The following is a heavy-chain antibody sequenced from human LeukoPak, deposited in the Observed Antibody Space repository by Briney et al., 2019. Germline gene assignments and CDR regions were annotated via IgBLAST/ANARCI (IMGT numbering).Heavy chain of an antibody. CDR3: ARDSDYDKAPDY. CDR1: GFTFSSHA. D-gene: IGHD3-22*01. V-gene: IGHV3-23*01. CDR2: ISGSGGSP. J-gene: IGHJ4*02. Sequence: PGGSLRLSCAGSGFTFSSHAMSWVRQTPGKGLEWISLISGSGGSPYYADSVKGRFTISRDNAKNSLYLQMNSLRAEDTAVYYCARDSDYDKAPDYWGQGTLVTVSS.